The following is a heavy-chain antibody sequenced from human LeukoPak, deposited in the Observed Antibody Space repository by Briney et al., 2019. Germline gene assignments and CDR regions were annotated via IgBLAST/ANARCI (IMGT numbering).Heavy chain of an antibody. CDR2: IIPIFGTA. CDR3: ASPLRRYYYDSSGYSKGPYYFDY. D-gene: IGHD3-22*01. V-gene: IGHV1-69*13. Sequence: GASVKVSCEASGYTFTSYGISWVRQAPGQGLEWMGGIIPIFGTANYAQKLQGRVTITADESTSTAYMELSSLRSEDTAVYYCASPLRRYYYDSSGYSKGPYYFDYWGQGTLVTVSS. CDR1: GYTFTSYG. J-gene: IGHJ4*02.